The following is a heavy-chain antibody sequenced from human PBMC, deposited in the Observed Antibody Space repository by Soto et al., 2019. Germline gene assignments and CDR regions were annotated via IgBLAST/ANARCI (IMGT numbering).Heavy chain of an antibody. V-gene: IGHV1-69*13. Sequence: SVKVSCKASGGTFSSYAISWVRQAPGQGLEWMGGIIPIFGTANYAQKFQGRVTITADESTSTAYMELSSLRSEDTAVYYCASAAYYDFWSGPPLGYYCGMDVWGQGTTVTVSS. D-gene: IGHD3-3*01. CDR1: GGTFSSYA. J-gene: IGHJ6*02. CDR3: ASAAYYDFWSGPPLGYYCGMDV. CDR2: IIPIFGTA.